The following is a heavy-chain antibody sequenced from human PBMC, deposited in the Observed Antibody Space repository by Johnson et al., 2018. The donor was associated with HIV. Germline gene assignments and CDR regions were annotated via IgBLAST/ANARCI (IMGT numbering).Heavy chain of an antibody. J-gene: IGHJ3*02. CDR3: AKAYCPGCDGFEI. D-gene: IGHD2-21*01. V-gene: IGHV3-30*18. Sequence: LVESGGGVVQPGGSLRLSCAASGFTFNNYDMDWVRQAPGRGLEWVVSISYDGSKKYYGDSVKGRFTISRDNSKNTLYLQMDSLRIEDTAFYYCAKAYCPGCDGFEIWGQGTMVTVSS. CDR1: GFTFNNYD. CDR2: ISYDGSKK.